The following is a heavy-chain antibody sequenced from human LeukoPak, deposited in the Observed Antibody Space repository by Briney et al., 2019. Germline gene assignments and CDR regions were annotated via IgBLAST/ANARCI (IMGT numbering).Heavy chain of an antibody. Sequence: SETLSLTCAVYGGSFSGYYWSWIRQPPGKGLEWIGEINHSGSTNYNPSLKSRVTISVDTSKNQFSLKLSSVTAADTALYFCARGMSAAYDYNWFDSWGQGTLVTVSS. CDR2: INHSGST. V-gene: IGHV4-34*01. CDR1: GGSFSGYY. D-gene: IGHD5-12*01. J-gene: IGHJ5*01. CDR3: ARGMSAAYDYNWFDS.